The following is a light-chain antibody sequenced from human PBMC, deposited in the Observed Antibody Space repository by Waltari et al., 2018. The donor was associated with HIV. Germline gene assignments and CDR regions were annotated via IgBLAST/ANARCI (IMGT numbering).Light chain of an antibody. J-gene: IGKJ1*01. CDR3: QQYFYSPQT. CDR2: WAF. CDR1: QSVFYTSNNKDY. V-gene: IGKV4-1*01. Sequence: DNVMTQSPDSLAVSLGAMATISCKSSQSVFYTSNNKDYLAWYQHKPGQPPKLLIYWAFIRESGVPERFSGSGSGTDFTLTISGVQAEDAAVYYCQQYFYSPQTFGQGTKVEIK.